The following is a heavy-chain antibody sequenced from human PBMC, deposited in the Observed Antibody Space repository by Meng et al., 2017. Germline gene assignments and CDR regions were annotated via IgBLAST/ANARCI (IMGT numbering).Heavy chain of an antibody. D-gene: IGHD3-10*01. CDR3: ARLYGSGSLGNYYGMDV. CDR1: GGTFSSYA. J-gene: IGHJ6*02. V-gene: IGHV1-69*05. CDR2: IIPIFGTA. Sequence: SVKVSCKASGGTFSSYAIIWVRQAPGQGLEWMGGIIPIFGTANYAQKFQGRVTITTDESTSTAYMELSSLRSEDTAVYYCARLYGSGSLGNYYGMDVWGQGTTVTVSS.